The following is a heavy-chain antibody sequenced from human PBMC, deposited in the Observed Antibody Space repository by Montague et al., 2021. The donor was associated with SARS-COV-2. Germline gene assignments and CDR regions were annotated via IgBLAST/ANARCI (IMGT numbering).Heavy chain of an antibody. V-gene: IGHV4-61*02. J-gene: IGHJ4*02. D-gene: IGHD2-21*01. CDR1: GGSISSGSYY. CDR2: IYTSGST. CDR3: ARGSSILWWWPFDY. Sequence: TLSLTCTVSGGSISSGSYYWSWIRQPAGKGLEWIGRIYTSGSTNYNPSLKSRVTISVDTPKNQFSLKLSSVTAADTAVYYCARGSSILWWWPFDYWGQGTLVTVSS.